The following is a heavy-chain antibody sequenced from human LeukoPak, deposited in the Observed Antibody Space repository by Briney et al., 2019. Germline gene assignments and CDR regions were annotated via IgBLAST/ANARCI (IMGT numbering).Heavy chain of an antibody. CDR3: ARDLVTVTKGFDI. Sequence: SETLSLTCAVSDDSFSSHYWTWIRQPPGKGLGWIGYISYIGSTNYNPSLKSRVTISIDTSKNQFSLRLSSVTAADTAVYYCARDLVTVTKGFDIWGQGTMVSVSS. J-gene: IGHJ3*02. CDR2: ISYIGST. CDR1: DDSFSSHY. D-gene: IGHD4-17*01. V-gene: IGHV4-59*11.